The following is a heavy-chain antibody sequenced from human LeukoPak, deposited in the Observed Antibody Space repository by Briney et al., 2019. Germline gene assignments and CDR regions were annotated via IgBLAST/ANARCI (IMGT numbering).Heavy chain of an antibody. CDR3: ARDSGSYYGVDY. Sequence: PSETLSLTCTVSGGSISSGSYYWSWIRQPAGKGLEWIGRIYTSGSTNYNPSLKSRVTISVDTSKNQFSLKLSSVTAADTAVYYCARDSGSYYGVDYWSQGTLVTVSS. V-gene: IGHV4-61*02. D-gene: IGHD1-26*01. CDR2: IYTSGST. J-gene: IGHJ4*02. CDR1: GGSISSGSYY.